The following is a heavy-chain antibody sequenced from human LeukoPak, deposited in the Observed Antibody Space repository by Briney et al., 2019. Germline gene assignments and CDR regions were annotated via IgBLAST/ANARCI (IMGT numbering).Heavy chain of an antibody. Sequence: SETLSLTCTVSGGSISGYYWSWIRQPPGKALEWIGYIYSSGATNSNPSLKSRVTISVDSSKNQFSLKLTSVTAADTAVYYCARRFDTSGWVDYWGQGTLVTVSS. CDR1: GGSISGYY. CDR2: IYSSGAT. D-gene: IGHD6-19*01. V-gene: IGHV4-4*09. CDR3: ARRFDTSGWVDY. J-gene: IGHJ4*02.